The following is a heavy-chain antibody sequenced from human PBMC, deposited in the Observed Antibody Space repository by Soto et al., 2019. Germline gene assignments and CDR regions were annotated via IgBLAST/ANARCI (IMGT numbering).Heavy chain of an antibody. D-gene: IGHD2-2*01. CDR3: ARGGPTSRWFDP. CDR2: INAGNGNT. Sequence: QVQLVQSGAEVKKPGASVKVSCKASGYTFTSYAMHWVRQAPGQRLEWMGWINAGNGNTKYSQKFQGRVTITRDTSASTAYMELSSLSSQDTAVYYCARGGPTSRWFDPWGQGTLVTVSS. CDR1: GYTFTSYA. V-gene: IGHV1-3*01. J-gene: IGHJ5*02.